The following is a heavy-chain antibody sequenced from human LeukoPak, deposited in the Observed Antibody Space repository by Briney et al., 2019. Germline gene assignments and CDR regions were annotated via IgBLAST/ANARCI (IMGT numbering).Heavy chain of an antibody. J-gene: IGHJ3*02. CDR1: GGSISSSSYY. CDR2: IFHSGSA. V-gene: IGHV4-30-2*01. Sequence: PSETLSLTCTVSGGSISSSSYYWTWIRQPPGKGLEWIGYIFHSGSAHYNASLQNRVTISIDRDRSQFFLRLKSVTAADTAVYYCVRPRSPGIPSADALDIWGRGTMVTVSS. CDR3: VRPRSPGIPSADALDI. D-gene: IGHD6-6*01.